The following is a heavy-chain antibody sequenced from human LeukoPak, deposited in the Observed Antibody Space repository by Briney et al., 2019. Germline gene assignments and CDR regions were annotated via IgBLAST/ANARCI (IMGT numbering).Heavy chain of an antibody. CDR1: GFTFSSYA. D-gene: IGHD3-9*01. CDR3: ARSSPDYDILTGPFDY. J-gene: IGHJ4*02. Sequence: GGSLRLSCAASGFTFSSYAMSWVRQAPGKGLEWVSAISGSGGSTYYADSVKGRFTISRDNSKNTLYLQMNSLRAEDTAVYYCARSSPDYDILTGPFDYWGQGTLVTVSS. V-gene: IGHV3-23*01. CDR2: ISGSGGST.